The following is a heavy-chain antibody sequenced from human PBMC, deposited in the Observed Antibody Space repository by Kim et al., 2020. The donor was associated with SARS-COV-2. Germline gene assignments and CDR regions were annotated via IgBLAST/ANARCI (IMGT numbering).Heavy chain of an antibody. CDR2: IIPILGIA. CDR3: ARDRPTITIFGVVIYRWFDP. CDR1: GGTFSSYT. Sequence: SVKVSCKASGGTFSSYTISWVRQAPGQGLEWMGRIIPILGIANYAQKFQGRVTITADKSTSTAYMELSSLRSEDTAVYYCARDRPTITIFGVVIYRWFDPWGQGTLVTVSS. J-gene: IGHJ5*02. V-gene: IGHV1-69*04. D-gene: IGHD3-3*01.